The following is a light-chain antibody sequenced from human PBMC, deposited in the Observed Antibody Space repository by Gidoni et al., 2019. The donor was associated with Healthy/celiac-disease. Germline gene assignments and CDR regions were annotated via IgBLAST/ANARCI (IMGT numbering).Light chain of an antibody. V-gene: IGKV3-11*01. CDR1: QSVSSY. CDR2: YAS. J-gene: IGKJ4*01. Sequence: EIVLTQSPATLSVSTGERATPCCRANQSVSSYLAWYQQKPGLSPSLLIYYASNRATGIPARFSGSGSGTDFTLTISSLEPEDFAVYYCQQRSNWPLLTFGGGTKLEIK. CDR3: QQRSNWPLLT.